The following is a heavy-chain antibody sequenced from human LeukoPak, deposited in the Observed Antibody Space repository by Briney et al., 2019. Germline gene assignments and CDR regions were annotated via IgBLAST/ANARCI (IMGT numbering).Heavy chain of an antibody. D-gene: IGHD3-22*01. CDR1: GFTFSSYW. CDR2: IKQDGSEK. CDR3: ARADNGYYDSSGYYYDY. V-gene: IGHV3-7*01. Sequence: PGGSLRLSCAASGFTFSSYWMSWVRQAPGKGLEWVPNIKQDGSEKYYVDSVKGRFTISRDNAKNSLYLQMNSLRAEDTAVYYCARADNGYYDSSGYYYDYWGQGTLVTVSS. J-gene: IGHJ4*02.